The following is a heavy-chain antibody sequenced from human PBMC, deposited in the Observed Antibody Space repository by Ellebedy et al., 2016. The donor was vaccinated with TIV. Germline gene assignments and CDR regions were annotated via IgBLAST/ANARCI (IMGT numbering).Heavy chain of an antibody. CDR2: ISGSGTNT. CDR3: AKDRGKDAAGIDH. Sequence: PGGSLRLSCAASGVTFANHAMSWVRQGPGKGLEWVSAISGSGTNTYYADFVKGRSTISRDNSKSAVYLQMNSLRDEDTAVYFCAKDRGKDAAGIDHWGQGTLVTVSS. V-gene: IGHV3-23*01. D-gene: IGHD6-13*01. CDR1: GVTFANHA. J-gene: IGHJ5*02.